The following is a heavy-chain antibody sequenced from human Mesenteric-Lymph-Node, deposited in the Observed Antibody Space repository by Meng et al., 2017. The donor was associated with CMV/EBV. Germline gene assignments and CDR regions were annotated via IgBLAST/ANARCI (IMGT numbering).Heavy chain of an antibody. D-gene: IGHD3-3*01. Sequence: GESLKISCAASGFTFSRHWMHWVRQAPGKGLEWVAVISYDGSNKYYADSVKGRFTISRDNSKNTLYLQMNSLRAEDTAVYYCARSSITIFGVVMDYYYGMDVWGQGTTVTVSS. J-gene: IGHJ6*02. CDR3: ARSSITIFGVVMDYYYGMDV. V-gene: IGHV3-30-3*01. CDR1: GFTFSRHW. CDR2: ISYDGSNK.